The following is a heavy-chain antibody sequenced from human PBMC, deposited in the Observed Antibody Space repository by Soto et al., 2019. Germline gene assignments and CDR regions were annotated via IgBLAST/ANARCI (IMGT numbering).Heavy chain of an antibody. Sequence: PSETLSLTCTVSGGSISSGGYYWSWIRQHPGKGLEWIGYIYYSGNTNYNPSLKSRLTMSVDTAKNQFSLKLNSLTAADTAVYYCARTTEKDGKEGLDYWGQGTLVTVSS. CDR2: IYYSGNT. CDR3: ARTTEKDGKEGLDY. J-gene: IGHJ4*02. V-gene: IGHV4-61*08. D-gene: IGHD4-4*01. CDR1: GGSISSGGYY.